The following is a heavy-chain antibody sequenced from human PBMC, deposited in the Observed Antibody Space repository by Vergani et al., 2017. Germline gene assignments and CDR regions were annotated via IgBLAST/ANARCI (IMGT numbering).Heavy chain of an antibody. CDR3: AKMSSSSLDY. V-gene: IGHV3-33*06. Sequence: QVQLEESGGGVVQPGRSLRLSCAGSGFTLSSHAMHWVRQAPGKGLEWVAFIWYDGSKEYYADSVKGRFTISRDNSKNTLYLQMNNLRAADTAVYYCAKMSSSSLDYWGQGTLVTVSS. CDR2: IWYDGSKE. D-gene: IGHD6-13*01. J-gene: IGHJ4*02. CDR1: GFTLSSHA.